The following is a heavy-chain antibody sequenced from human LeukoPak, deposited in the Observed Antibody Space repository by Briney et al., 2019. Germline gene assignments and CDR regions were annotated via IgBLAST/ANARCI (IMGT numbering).Heavy chain of an antibody. CDR1: GYIFTTYW. D-gene: IGHD6-13*01. J-gene: IGHJ4*02. Sequence: KPGESLKISCKGSGYIFTTYWIGWVRQMPGKGLEWMGIIYPGDSDPRCSPSFQGQVTISADKSISTAYLQWSSLKASDSAMYYCVRHGLGSSWFGFDYWGQGTLVTVSS. V-gene: IGHV5-51*01. CDR2: IYPGDSDP. CDR3: VRHGLGSSWFGFDY.